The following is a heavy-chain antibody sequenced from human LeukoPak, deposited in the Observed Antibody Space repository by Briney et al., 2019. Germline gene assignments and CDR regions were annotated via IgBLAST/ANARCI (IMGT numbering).Heavy chain of an antibody. J-gene: IGHJ4*02. V-gene: IGHV4-39*01. Sequence: SETLSLTCTVSGGSIGSSSYYWGWIRQPPGKGLEWIGSIYYSGSTYYNPSLKSQVSISIDTPKNQFSLRLTSVTAADTAVYYCARQTGSGLFILPGGQGTLVTVSS. CDR2: IYYSGST. CDR3: ARQTGSGLFILP. D-gene: IGHD3/OR15-3a*01. CDR1: GGSIGSSSYY.